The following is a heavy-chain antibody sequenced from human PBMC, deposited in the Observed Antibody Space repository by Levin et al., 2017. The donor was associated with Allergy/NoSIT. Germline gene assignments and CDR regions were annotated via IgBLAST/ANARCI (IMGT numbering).Heavy chain of an antibody. V-gene: IGHV3-15*01. Sequence: GGSLRLSCAASGFTFSNAWMSWVRQAPGKGLEWVGRIKSKTDGGTTDYAAPVKGRFTISRDDSKNTLYLQMNSLKTEDTAVYYCTTLDPRGYSGSRKRGSGYWGQGTLVTVSS. J-gene: IGHJ4*02. CDR2: IKSKTDGGTT. D-gene: IGHD1-26*01. CDR1: GFTFSNAW. CDR3: TTLDPRGYSGSRKRGSGY.